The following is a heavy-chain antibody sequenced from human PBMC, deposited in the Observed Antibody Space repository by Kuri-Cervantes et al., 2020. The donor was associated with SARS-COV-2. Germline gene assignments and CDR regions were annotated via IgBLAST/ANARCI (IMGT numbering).Heavy chain of an antibody. D-gene: IGHD3-3*02. V-gene: IGHV4-39*01. Sequence: SETLSPTCTVSGVSISSTSYYWAWIRQPPGKGLEWIGSINYIGNSYRNPSLRSRVIMSVDTSKNQFSVNINSVTAADTAIYFCARHPNSMSGFDPWGQGTPVTVSS. CDR2: INYIGNS. CDR1: GVSISSTSYY. CDR3: ARHPNSMSGFDP. J-gene: IGHJ5*02.